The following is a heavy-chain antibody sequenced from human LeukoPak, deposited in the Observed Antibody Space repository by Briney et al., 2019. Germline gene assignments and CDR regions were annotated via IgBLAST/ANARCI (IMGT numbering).Heavy chain of an antibody. CDR2: IGSRGDST. J-gene: IGHJ4*02. D-gene: IGHD3-9*01. CDR3: AKDHMRDDILTGYPAPFDY. V-gene: IGHV3-23*01. CDR1: GFTFRSYG. Sequence: GGTLRLSCAASGFTFRSYGMSWVRQAPGKGLEWVSSIGSRGDSTYYADSVKGRVTISRDNSKNMVYLEMYSLRVEDTAIYYCAKDHMRDDILTGYPAPFDYWGQGNLVTVSS.